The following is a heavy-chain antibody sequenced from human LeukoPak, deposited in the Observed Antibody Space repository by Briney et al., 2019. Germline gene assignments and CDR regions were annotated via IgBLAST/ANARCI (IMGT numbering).Heavy chain of an antibody. Sequence: SETLSLTCTISGGSISSYYWSWIRQPAGKGLEWIGRIYTSGSTNYNPSLKSRVTMSVDTSKNQFSLKLSSVTAADTAVYYCARSTTVTTLFDYWGQGTLVTVSS. CDR2: IYTSGST. CDR3: ARSTTVTTLFDY. V-gene: IGHV4-4*07. D-gene: IGHD4-17*01. J-gene: IGHJ4*02. CDR1: GGSISSYY.